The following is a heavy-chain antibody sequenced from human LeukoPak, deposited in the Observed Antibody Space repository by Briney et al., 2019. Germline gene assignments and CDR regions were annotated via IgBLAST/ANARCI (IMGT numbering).Heavy chain of an antibody. Sequence: SETLSLTCTVSDDSITMYYWSWIRQPPGKGLEWIGYIYYSGSTYYNPSLRSRVTISVDTSKNQFSLKLSSVTAADTAVYYCARSSEGRYYYDSRGFSYYYYYMDVWGKGTTVTISS. V-gene: IGHV4-59*01. CDR2: IYYSGST. J-gene: IGHJ6*03. D-gene: IGHD3-22*01. CDR1: DDSITMYY. CDR3: ARSSEGRYYYDSRGFSYYYYYMDV.